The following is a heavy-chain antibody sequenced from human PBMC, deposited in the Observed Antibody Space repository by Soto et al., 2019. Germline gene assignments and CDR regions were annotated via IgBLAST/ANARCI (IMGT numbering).Heavy chain of an antibody. V-gene: IGHV4-30-2*01. CDR2: IYHTGST. J-gene: IGHJ5*02. CDR3: ARVPTP. CDR1: AVSINSAAYS. Sequence: PSESLPPTCAVSAVSINSAAYSWSWIRQTPGKGLEWIGYIYHTGSTYYNPSLKSRVTISVDRSKNQFSLKLSSVTAADTAVYYCARVPTPWGQGTLVTVSS.